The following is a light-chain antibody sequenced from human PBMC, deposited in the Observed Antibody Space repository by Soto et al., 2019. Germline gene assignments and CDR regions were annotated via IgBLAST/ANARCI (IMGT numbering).Light chain of an antibody. J-gene: IGKJ4*01. CDR1: QDISNF. V-gene: IGKV1-33*01. CDR3: QQYDKQPVT. Sequence: DIQMTQSPSSLSASVGDRVTITCQASQDISNFLNWYHQTPGKAPRFLXYYVSSLQPGVASRFSGSGSGTDFSFTINSLQPEDIGTFYCQQYDKQPVTFGGGTKVDIK. CDR2: YVS.